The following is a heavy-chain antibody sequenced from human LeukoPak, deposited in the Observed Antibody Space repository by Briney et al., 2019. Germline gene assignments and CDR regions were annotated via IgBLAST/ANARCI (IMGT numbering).Heavy chain of an antibody. CDR3: ARGIGYSSGWYPKTDAFDI. CDR1: GGSISSYY. Sequence: SETLSLTCTVSGGSISSYYWSWIRQPPGKGLEWIGYIYYSGSTNYNPSLKSRVTISVDTSKNQFSLKLSSVTAADTAVYYCARGIGYSSGWYPKTDAFDIWGQGTMVTVSS. D-gene: IGHD6-19*01. CDR2: IYYSGST. V-gene: IGHV4-59*01. J-gene: IGHJ3*02.